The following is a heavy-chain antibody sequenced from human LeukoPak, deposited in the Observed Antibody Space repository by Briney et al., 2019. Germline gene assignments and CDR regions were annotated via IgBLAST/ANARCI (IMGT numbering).Heavy chain of an antibody. V-gene: IGHV3-30*03. CDR1: GFTFSGFW. Sequence: GGSLRLSCAVSGFTFSGFWMSWSRQAPGKGLEWVAVISYDGSNKYYADSVKGRFTISRDNSKNTLYLQMNSLRAEDTAVYYCASALYSSGWYGFTDWGQGTLVTVSS. CDR2: ISYDGSNK. J-gene: IGHJ4*02. D-gene: IGHD6-19*01. CDR3: ASALYSSGWYGFTD.